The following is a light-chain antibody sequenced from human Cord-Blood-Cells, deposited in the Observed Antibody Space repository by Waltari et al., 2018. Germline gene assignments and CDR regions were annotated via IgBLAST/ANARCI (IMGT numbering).Light chain of an antibody. J-gene: IGLJ2*01. CDR2: DVS. CDR3: CSYAGSYTL. CDR1: SSDVGGYNY. Sequence: QSALTQPRPVSGSPGQSVTISCTGTSSDVGGYNYVSWYQQHPGKAPKLMIYDVSKRPSGVPDRFSGSKSGNTASLTISGLQAEDEADYYGCSYAGSYTLFGGGTKLTVL. V-gene: IGLV2-11*01.